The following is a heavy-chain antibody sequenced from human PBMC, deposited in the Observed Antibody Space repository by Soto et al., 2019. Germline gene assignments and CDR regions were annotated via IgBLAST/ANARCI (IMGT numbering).Heavy chain of an antibody. J-gene: IGHJ4*01. Sequence: GGTPRRSSEATGFSFSGSAMPWVRQASGKGLEWVGRIRSKANSYATAYAASVKGRFSISRDESKNKAYLQMNTLKTEDTAVYYCTFSFPDDMIRKWGHGSPVLFSS. V-gene: IGHV3-73*01. D-gene: IGHD3-22*01. CDR1: GFSFSGSA. CDR2: IRSKANSYAT. CDR3: TFSFPDDMIRK.